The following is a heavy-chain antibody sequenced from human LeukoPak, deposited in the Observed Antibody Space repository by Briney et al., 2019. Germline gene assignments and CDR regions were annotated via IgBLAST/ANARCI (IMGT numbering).Heavy chain of an antibody. CDR2: INPSGGST. D-gene: IGHD2-2*02. CDR1: GYTFTSYY. CDR3: ARDAVPAAIRFPYYFDY. V-gene: IGHV1-46*01. Sequence: ASVKVSCKASGYTFTSYYMHWVRQAPGQGLEWMGIINPSGGSTSYAQKFQGRVTMTRDTSTSTVYMELSSLRSEDTAVYYCARDAVPAAIRFPYYFDYWGQGTLVTVSS. J-gene: IGHJ4*02.